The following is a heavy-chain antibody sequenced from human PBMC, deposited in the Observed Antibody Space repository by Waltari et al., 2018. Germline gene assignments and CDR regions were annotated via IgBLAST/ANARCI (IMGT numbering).Heavy chain of an antibody. CDR1: GFEFWAIY. D-gene: IGHD3-10*01. Sequence: VRLVQSGAEMRKPGTTLKISCHASGFEFWAIYVHWVRQAPEKGLEWVGLVDPGEGRTLYAETFQGRVTIAADTSTNIVHMEVRGLRLEDAAVYYCTVSEVGKYFEKWGQGTLVTVSS. J-gene: IGHJ4*02. V-gene: IGHV1-69-2*01. CDR2: VDPGEGRT. CDR3: TVSEVGKYFEK.